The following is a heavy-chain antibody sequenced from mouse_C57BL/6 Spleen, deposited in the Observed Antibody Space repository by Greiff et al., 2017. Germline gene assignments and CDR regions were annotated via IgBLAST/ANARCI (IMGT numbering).Heavy chain of an antibody. J-gene: IGHJ2*01. D-gene: IGHD2-2*01. CDR1: GYTFTSYW. CDR2: IHPNSGST. Sequence: VQLQQPGAELVKPGASVKLSCKASGYTFTSYWMHWVKQRPGQGLEWIGMIHPNSGSTNYNEKFKSKATLTVDKSSSTAYMQLSSLTSEDSAVYYCAREGGYDEGNYFDYWGQGTTLTVSS. V-gene: IGHV1-64*01. CDR3: AREGGYDEGNYFDY.